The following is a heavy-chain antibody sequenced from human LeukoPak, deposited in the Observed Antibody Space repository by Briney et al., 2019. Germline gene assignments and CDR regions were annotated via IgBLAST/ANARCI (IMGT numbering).Heavy chain of an antibody. V-gene: IGHV3-64D*06. J-gene: IGHJ4*02. Sequence: ETLSLTCGVSGGSITSTNYWTWVRQPPGKGLDYVSGISSNGYSTFYADSVKGRFTISRDNSKNTLYLQMSSLRPEDTAVYYCVNQISGWVYWGQGTLVTVSS. CDR3: VNQISGWVY. CDR2: ISSNGYST. CDR1: GGSITSTN. D-gene: IGHD6-19*01.